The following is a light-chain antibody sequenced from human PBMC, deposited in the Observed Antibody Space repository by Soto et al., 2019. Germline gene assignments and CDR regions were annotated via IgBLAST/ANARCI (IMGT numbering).Light chain of an antibody. Sequence: VVTQSRGTLSLSPGPRPTIACRASQTVRNNYLAWYQQKPGQAPRLLIYRASNRATGIPARFSGSGSGTEFTLTISSLQSDDFAVYYCQQSRTFAQGTKVDIK. V-gene: IGKV3-20*01. J-gene: IGKJ2*01. CDR3: QQSRT. CDR2: RAS. CDR1: QTVRNNY.